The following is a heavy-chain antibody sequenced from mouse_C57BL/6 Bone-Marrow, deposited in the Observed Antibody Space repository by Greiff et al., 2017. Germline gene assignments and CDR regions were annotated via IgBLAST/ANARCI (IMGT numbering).Heavy chain of an antibody. CDR3: ARNIYYGYDNWYFDV. Sequence: VQLQQSGPGLVQPSQSLSITCTVSGFSLTSYGVHWVRQSPGKGLEWLGVIWSGGSTDYNAAFISSLSISKDNSKSQFFFKMNSLQADDTAIYYCARNIYYGYDNWYFDVWGTGTTVTVSS. V-gene: IGHV2-2*01. CDR2: IWSGGST. J-gene: IGHJ1*03. D-gene: IGHD2-2*01. CDR1: GFSLTSYG.